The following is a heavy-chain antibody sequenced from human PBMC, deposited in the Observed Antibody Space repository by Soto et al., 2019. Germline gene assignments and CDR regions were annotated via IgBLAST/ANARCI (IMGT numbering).Heavy chain of an antibody. V-gene: IGHV3-30*04. CDR3: VSPHSESSNAFDL. CDR1: GFSFSHYA. Sequence: GGSLRLSCAASGFSFSHYAMHWVRQPPGKGLEWVALISYDGENQYFTDSVRGRFTISRDNSKTAVYLEMNDLRLDDTATYYCVSPHSESSNAFDLWGQGTLVTVS. CDR2: ISYDGENQ. D-gene: IGHD3-10*01. J-gene: IGHJ5*02.